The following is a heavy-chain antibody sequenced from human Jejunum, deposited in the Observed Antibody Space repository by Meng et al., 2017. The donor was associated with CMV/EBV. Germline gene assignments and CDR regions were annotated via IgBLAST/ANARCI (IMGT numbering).Heavy chain of an antibody. Sequence: SKYTFTHYYMQWVRRAPGQGLEWMGWINPQTGDTNYAPKFQGRVTMTRDMSINTVYMEVTRLRSDDTAVYYCAKDAGSFLDYYFDYWGQGTLVTVSS. D-gene: IGHD1-26*01. CDR1: KYTFTHYY. CDR3: AKDAGSFLDYYFDY. CDR2: INPQTGDT. V-gene: IGHV1-2*02. J-gene: IGHJ4*02.